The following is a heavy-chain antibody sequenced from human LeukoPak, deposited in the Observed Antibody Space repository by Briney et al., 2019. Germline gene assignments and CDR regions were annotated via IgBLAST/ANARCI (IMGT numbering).Heavy chain of an antibody. Sequence: GGSLRLSCAASGFTFSSYEMNWVRQAPGKGLEWVSYISSSGSTIYYADSVKGRFTISRDNAKNSLYLQMNILRAEDTAVYYCARRGSYYSFDYWGQGTLVTVSS. D-gene: IGHD1-26*01. J-gene: IGHJ4*02. CDR3: ARRGSYYSFDY. CDR1: GFTFSSYE. CDR2: ISSSGSTI. V-gene: IGHV3-48*03.